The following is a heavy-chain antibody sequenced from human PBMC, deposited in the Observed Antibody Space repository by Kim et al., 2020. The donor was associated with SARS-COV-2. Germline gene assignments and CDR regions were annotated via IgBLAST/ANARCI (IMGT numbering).Heavy chain of an antibody. J-gene: IGHJ4*02. V-gene: IGHV4-59*01. D-gene: IGHD6-13*01. Sequence: NPALRSRVTTSVDTSKNQFSLKLSSVTAADTAVYYCASEGRGSSWYGYDYWGQGTLVTVSS. CDR3: ASEGRGSSWYGYDY.